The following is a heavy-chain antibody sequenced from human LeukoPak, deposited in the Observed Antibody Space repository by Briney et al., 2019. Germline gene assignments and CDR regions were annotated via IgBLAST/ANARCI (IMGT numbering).Heavy chain of an antibody. V-gene: IGHV4-34*01. CDR3: ARVKGPYYYDSSGYYFDY. CDR2: INHSGST. D-gene: IGHD3-22*01. Sequence: PSETLSLTCAVYGGSFSGYYWSWIRQPPGKGLEWIGEINHSGSTNYNPSLKSRVTISVDTSKNQFSLKLSSVTAADTAVYYCARVKGPYYYDSSGYYFDYWGQGTLVTVSS. J-gene: IGHJ4*02. CDR1: GGSFSGYY.